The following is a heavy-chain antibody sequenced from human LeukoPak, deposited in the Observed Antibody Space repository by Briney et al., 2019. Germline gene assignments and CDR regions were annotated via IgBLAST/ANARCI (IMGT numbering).Heavy chain of an antibody. CDR1: GYTFTGYY. D-gene: IGHD2-8*01. CDR3: ARVVAYCTNGVCYEAEYLQH. Sequence: ASVKVSCKASGYTFTGYYMHWVRQAPGQGLEWMGWINPNSGGTNYAQKFQGRVTMTRDTSISTAYMELSRLRSDDTAVYYCARVVAYCTNGVCYEAEYLQHWGQGTLVTVSS. J-gene: IGHJ1*01. CDR2: INPNSGGT. V-gene: IGHV1-2*02.